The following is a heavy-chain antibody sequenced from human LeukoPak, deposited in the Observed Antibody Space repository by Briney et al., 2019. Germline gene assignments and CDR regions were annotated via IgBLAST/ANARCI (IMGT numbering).Heavy chain of an antibody. Sequence: PGGSLRLSCAASGFTFSSYGMHWVRQAPGKGLEYVSAISSNGGSTYYANSVKGRFTISRDNSKNTPYLQMGSLRAEDMAVYYCARGPYYDSGHSDYWGQGTLVTVSS. D-gene: IGHD3-22*01. CDR3: ARGPYYDSGHSDY. V-gene: IGHV3-64*01. J-gene: IGHJ4*02. CDR1: GFTFSSYG. CDR2: ISSNGGST.